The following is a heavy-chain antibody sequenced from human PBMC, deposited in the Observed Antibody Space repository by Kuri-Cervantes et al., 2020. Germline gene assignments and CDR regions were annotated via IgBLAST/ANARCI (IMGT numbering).Heavy chain of an antibody. Sequence: ASVKVSCKASGYTFTGFYTHWVRQAPGQGLEWMGWISAYNGDTNYAQKLQGRVTMTTDTSTSTAYMELRSLRSDDTAVYYCARVLVQLWPRGYYYYYMDVWGKGTTVTVSS. J-gene: IGHJ6*03. CDR3: ARVLVQLWPRGYYYYYMDV. D-gene: IGHD5-18*01. V-gene: IGHV1-18*04. CDR1: GYTFTGFY. CDR2: ISAYNGDT.